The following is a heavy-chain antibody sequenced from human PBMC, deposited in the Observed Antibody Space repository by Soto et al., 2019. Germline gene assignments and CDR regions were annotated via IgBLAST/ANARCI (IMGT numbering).Heavy chain of an antibody. J-gene: IGHJ6*02. CDR2: ISAYNGNT. V-gene: IGHV1-18*01. CDR1: GYTFTSYG. CDR3: ARDFGIVGGMRGYYYYGMDV. Sequence: ASVKVSCTASGYTFTSYGISWVRQAPGQGLEWMGWISAYNGNTNYAQKLQGRVTMTTDTSTSTAYMELRSLRSDDTAVYYCARDFGIVGGMRGYYYYGMDVWGQGTTVTSP. D-gene: IGHD1-26*01.